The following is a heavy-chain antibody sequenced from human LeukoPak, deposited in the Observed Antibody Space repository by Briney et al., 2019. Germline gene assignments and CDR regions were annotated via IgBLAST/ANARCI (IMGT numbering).Heavy chain of an antibody. CDR1: GFTFSSYE. J-gene: IGHJ4*02. Sequence: GGSLRLSCAASGFTFSSYEMNWVRQAPGKGLEWVSYISSSGSTIYYADSVKGRFTISRENAKNSLYLQMNSLRAEDTAVYYCARGPYPGYCSGGSCYVVWDYWGQGTLVTVSS. D-gene: IGHD2-15*01. CDR2: ISSSGSTI. CDR3: ARGPYPGYCSGGSCYVVWDY. V-gene: IGHV3-48*03.